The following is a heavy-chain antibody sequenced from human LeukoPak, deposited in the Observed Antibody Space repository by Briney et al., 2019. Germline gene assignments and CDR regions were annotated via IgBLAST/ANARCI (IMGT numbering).Heavy chain of an antibody. CDR1: GFTLSSYA. J-gene: IGHJ4*02. CDR2: IAADGKDK. CDR3: ARDRGRIAVYYFDY. Sequence: GRSLRLSCAAYGFTLSSYAMHWVRQVPGKGLEWVAVIAADGKDKHHADSVRGRFTISRDNSKNTLYLQMNSLRAEDTAVYYCARDRGRIAVYYFDYWGQGTLVTLSS. V-gene: IGHV3-30*04. D-gene: IGHD6-19*01.